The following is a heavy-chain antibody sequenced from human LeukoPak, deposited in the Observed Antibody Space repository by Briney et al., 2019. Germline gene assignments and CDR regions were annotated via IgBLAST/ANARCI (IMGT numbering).Heavy chain of an antibody. CDR3: ARYDILTGTFDY. D-gene: IGHD3-9*01. CDR2: INPNSGGT. CDR1: GYTFTGYY. Sequence: ASVKVSCKASGYTFTGYYMHWVRQAPGQGLEWMGWINPNSGGTNYAQKFQGRVTMTRDTSISTAYMELSRPRSDDTAVYYCARYDILTGTFDYWGQGTLVTVSS. J-gene: IGHJ4*02. V-gene: IGHV1-2*02.